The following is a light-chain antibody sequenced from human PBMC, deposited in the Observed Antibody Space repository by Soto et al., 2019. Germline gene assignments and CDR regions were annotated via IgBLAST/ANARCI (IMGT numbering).Light chain of an antibody. J-gene: IGKJ2*01. CDR1: QSISNY. V-gene: IGKV1-39*01. CDR3: QQRYSTPQT. CDR2: AAS. Sequence: DIQMTQSPSSLSASVGDRVTITCRASQSISNYLNWYQQKPGKAPKLLIYAASSLQSGVPARFSGRGSGRDFTLTISSLQPEDFATYYCQQRYSTPQTVGQGPKLEIK.